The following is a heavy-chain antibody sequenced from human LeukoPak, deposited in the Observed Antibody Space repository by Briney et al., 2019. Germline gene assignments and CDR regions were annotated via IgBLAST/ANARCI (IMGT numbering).Heavy chain of an antibody. Sequence: SETLSLTCTVSGGSISSYYWSWIRQPPGKGLEWIGEINHSGSTNYNPSLKSRVTISVDTSKNQFSLKLSSVTAADTAVYYCARLNYYDSSGYSDDRDAFDIWGQGTMVTVSS. D-gene: IGHD3-22*01. V-gene: IGHV4-34*01. CDR3: ARLNYYDSSGYSDDRDAFDI. CDR2: INHSGST. J-gene: IGHJ3*02. CDR1: GGSISSYY.